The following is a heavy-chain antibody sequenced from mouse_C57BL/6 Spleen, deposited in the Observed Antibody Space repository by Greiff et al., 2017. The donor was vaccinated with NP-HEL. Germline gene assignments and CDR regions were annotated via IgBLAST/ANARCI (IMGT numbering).Heavy chain of an antibody. J-gene: IGHJ2*01. CDR3: ARSQYLDY. Sequence: VHLVESGPELVKPGASVKLSCKASGYTFTSYDINWVKQRPGQGLEWIGWIYPRDGSTKYNEKFKGKATLTVDTSSSTAYMELHSLTSEDSAVYFCARSQYLDYWGQGTTLTVSS. V-gene: IGHV1-85*01. CDR2: IYPRDGST. CDR1: GYTFTSYD.